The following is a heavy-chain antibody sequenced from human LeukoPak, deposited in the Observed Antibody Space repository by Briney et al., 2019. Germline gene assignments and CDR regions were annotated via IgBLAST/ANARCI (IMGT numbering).Heavy chain of an antibody. V-gene: IGHV4-39*07. J-gene: IGHJ5*02. CDR3: VRGHLAVAGMRLAWFDP. CDR2: IYYSGST. Sequence: SETLSLTCTLSGGSTSSSSYYWGWIRQPPGKGLEWIGSIYYSGSTNYNPPLKRRVTISVDTTKNQHSLELSSATAADTAVDYCVRGHLAVAGMRLAWFDPWGQGTVVTVSS. D-gene: IGHD6-19*01. CDR1: GGSTSSSSYY.